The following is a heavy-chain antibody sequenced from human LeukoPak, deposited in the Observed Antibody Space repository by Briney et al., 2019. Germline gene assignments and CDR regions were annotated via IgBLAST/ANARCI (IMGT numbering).Heavy chain of an antibody. Sequence: GGSLRLSCAVSGFTFSNYWMSWVRQAPGKGLEWVANIKQDASEKYYVDSVKGRFTISRDNAKNSLYLQMNSLRVEDTAVYYCARDAERGDYGVDYWGQGTLVTVSS. V-gene: IGHV3-7*01. D-gene: IGHD4-17*01. CDR2: IKQDASEK. J-gene: IGHJ4*02. CDR1: GFTFSNYW. CDR3: ARDAERGDYGVDY.